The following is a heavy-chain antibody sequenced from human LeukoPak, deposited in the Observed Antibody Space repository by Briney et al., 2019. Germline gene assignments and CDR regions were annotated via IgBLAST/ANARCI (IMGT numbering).Heavy chain of an antibody. V-gene: IGHV3-74*01. CDR2: INSDGSST. Sequence: GGSLRLSRAASGITLGNYWIQSVRQAPGKGLVWVSRINSDGSSTRYADSVKGRFTISRDNAKNTLYLQMNSLRAEDTAVYYCARARYYGMDVWGQGTTVTVSS. CDR3: ARARYYGMDV. J-gene: IGHJ6*02. CDR1: GITLGNYW.